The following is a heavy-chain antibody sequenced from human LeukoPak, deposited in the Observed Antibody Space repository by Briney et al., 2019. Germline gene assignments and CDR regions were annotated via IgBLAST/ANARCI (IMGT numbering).Heavy chain of an antibody. Sequence: GESLKISCKGSGYSFTSYWIGWVRQMPGKGLEWMGIIYPGDSDTRYSPSFQGQVTISADKSISTAYLQWSSLKASDTAVYYCARLYYYDSSGYYRALDYWGQGTLVTVSS. V-gene: IGHV5-51*01. J-gene: IGHJ4*02. CDR2: IYPGDSDT. CDR1: GYSFTSYW. D-gene: IGHD3-22*01. CDR3: ARLYYYDSSGYYRALDY.